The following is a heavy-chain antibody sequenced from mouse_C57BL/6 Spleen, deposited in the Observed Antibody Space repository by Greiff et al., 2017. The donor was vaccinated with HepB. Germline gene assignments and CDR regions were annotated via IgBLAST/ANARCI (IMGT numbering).Heavy chain of an antibody. Sequence: VQLQQSGAELAKPGASVKLSCKASGYTFTSYWMHWVKQRPGQGLEWIGYINPSSGSTKYNQKFKDKATLTADTSSSTAYMQLSSLTSEDSAVYYGARSSYYDDDGFAYWGQGTLVTVSA. CDR1: GYTFTSYW. D-gene: IGHD2-4*01. J-gene: IGHJ3*01. CDR2: INPSSGST. CDR3: ARSSYYDDDGFAY. V-gene: IGHV1-7*01.